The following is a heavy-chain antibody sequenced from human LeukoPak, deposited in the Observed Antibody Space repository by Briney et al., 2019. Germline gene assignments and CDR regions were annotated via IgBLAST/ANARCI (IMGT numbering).Heavy chain of an antibody. CDR2: IYYTGST. D-gene: IGHD6-6*01. CDR3: ARHRAYSSSSPFDY. Sequence: PSETLSLTCTVSGGSITSYCWSWIRQPPGKGLEWIGYIYYTGSTNYNPSLKSRVTMFVDMSKNQFSLRLSSVTAADTAVYYCARHRAYSSSSPFDYWGQGTLDIVSS. J-gene: IGHJ4*02. V-gene: IGHV4-59*08. CDR1: GGSITSYC.